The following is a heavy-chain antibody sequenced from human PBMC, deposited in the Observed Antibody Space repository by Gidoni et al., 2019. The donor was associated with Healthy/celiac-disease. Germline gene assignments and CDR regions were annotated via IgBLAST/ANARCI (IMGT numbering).Heavy chain of an antibody. CDR3: ARGGRAYCGGDCSTIFDY. J-gene: IGHJ4*02. D-gene: IGHD2-21*02. Sequence: QVQLQQWGAGLLKPSETLSLTCAVYGGSFSGYYWSWIRQPPGKGLEWIGEINHSGSTNYNPSLKSRVTISVDTSKNQFSLKLSSVTAADTAVYYCARGGRAYCGGDCSTIFDYWGQGTLVTVSS. CDR2: INHSGST. CDR1: GGSFSGYY. V-gene: IGHV4-34*01.